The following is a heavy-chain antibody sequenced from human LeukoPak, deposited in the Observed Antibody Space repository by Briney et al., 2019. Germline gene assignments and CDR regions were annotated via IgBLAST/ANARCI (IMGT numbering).Heavy chain of an antibody. J-gene: IGHJ4*02. CDR3: ARAPYYYGSGSFDY. CDR1: GYTFTSYG. D-gene: IGHD3-10*01. Sequence: ASVKVSCKASGYTFTSYGISWVRQAPGQGLEWMGWISAYNGNRNYAQKLQGRVTMTTDTSTSTAYMELRSLRSDDTAVYYCARAPYYYGSGSFDYWGQGTLVTVSS. CDR2: ISAYNGNR. V-gene: IGHV1-18*01.